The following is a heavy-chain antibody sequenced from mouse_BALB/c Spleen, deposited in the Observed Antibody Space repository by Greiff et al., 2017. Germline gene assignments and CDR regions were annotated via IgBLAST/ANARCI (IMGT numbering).Heavy chain of an antibody. Sequence: VQLQQSGAELVKPGASVKLSCKASGYTFTSYWMHLVKQRPGQGLEWIGEINPSNGRTNYNEKFKSKATLTVDKSSSTAYMQLSSLTSEDSAVYYCASLLYYYAMDYWGQGTSVTVSS. CDR2: INPSNGRT. V-gene: IGHV1S81*02. J-gene: IGHJ4*01. D-gene: IGHD2-1*01. CDR3: ASLLYYYAMDY. CDR1: GYTFTSYW.